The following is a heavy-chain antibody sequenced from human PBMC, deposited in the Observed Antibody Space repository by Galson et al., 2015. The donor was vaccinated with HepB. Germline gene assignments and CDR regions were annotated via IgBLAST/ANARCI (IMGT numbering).Heavy chain of an antibody. CDR3: AKDMSFGSGYLSRLGAFDI. D-gene: IGHD3-22*01. J-gene: IGHJ3*02. CDR1: GFTFDDYA. V-gene: IGHV3-9*01. CDR2: ISWNSGSI. Sequence: SLRLSCAASGFTFDDYAMHWVRQAPGKGLEWVSGISWNSGSIGYADSVKGRFTISRDNAKNSLYLQMNSLRAEDTALYYCAKDMSFGSGYLSRLGAFDIWGQGTMVTVSS.